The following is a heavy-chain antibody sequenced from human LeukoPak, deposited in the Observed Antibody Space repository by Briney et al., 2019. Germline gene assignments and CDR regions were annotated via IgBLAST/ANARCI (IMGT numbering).Heavy chain of an antibody. Sequence: GGSLRLSCAASGFSFSNYAMHWVRQTPGKGLEWVAVISDGGTNKNYADSVKGRFTIFRDKSKSTLYLQMHSLRAEDTAVYYCAKESTGTPSYYFDYWGQGTLVTVSS. D-gene: IGHD1-1*01. V-gene: IGHV3-30-3*01. CDR1: GFSFSNYA. CDR2: ISDGGTNK. CDR3: AKESTGTPSYYFDY. J-gene: IGHJ4*02.